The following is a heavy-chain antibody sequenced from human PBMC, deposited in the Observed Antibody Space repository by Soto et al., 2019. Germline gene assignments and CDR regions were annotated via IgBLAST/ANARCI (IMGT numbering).Heavy chain of an antibody. CDR3: ARGAIVVVVAATSWFDP. CDR2: ISAYNGNT. J-gene: IGHJ5*02. Sequence: QVQLLQSGAEVKKPGASVKVSCKASGYTFTSYGISWVRQAPGQGLEWMGWISAYNGNTNYAQKLQGRVTMTTDTSTSTAYMELRSLRSDDTAVYYCARGAIVVVVAATSWFDPWGQGTLVTVSS. CDR1: GYTFTSYG. D-gene: IGHD2-15*01. V-gene: IGHV1-18*01.